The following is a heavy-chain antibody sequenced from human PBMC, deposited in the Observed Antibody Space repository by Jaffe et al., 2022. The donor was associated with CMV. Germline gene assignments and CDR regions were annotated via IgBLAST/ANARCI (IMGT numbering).Heavy chain of an antibody. CDR1: GFTFSDYY. V-gene: IGHV3-11*06. J-gene: IGHJ6*03. Sequence: QVQLVESGGGLVKPGGSLRLSCAASGFTFSDYYMSWIRQAPGKGLEWVSYISSSSSYTNYADSVKGRFTISRDNAKNSLYLQMNSLRAEDTAVYYCARDRGPTLRNYVSTRVMDVWGKGTTVTVSS. D-gene: IGHD4-4*01. CDR3: ARDRGPTLRNYVSTRVMDV. CDR2: ISSSSSYT.